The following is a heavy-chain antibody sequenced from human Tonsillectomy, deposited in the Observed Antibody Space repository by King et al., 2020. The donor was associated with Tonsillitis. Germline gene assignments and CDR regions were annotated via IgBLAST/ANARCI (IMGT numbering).Heavy chain of an antibody. CDR3: AKNSETYGSGQIGFFDP. D-gene: IGHD1-26*01. J-gene: IGHJ5*02. V-gene: IGHV1-2*02. Sequence: VQLVESGAEVKKSGASVRVSCKASGYIFTGYFIHWVRQAPGQGLEWMGWINPNTGDTNYRQRFQGRVTMTRDTSISTVFMEPSSLRSDDTAIYYCAKNSETYGSGQIGFFDPWGQGTLVTVSS. CDR2: INPNTGDT. CDR1: GYIFTGYF.